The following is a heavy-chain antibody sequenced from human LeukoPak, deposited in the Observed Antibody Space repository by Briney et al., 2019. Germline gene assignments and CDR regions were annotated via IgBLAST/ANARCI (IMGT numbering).Heavy chain of an antibody. Sequence: GGSLRLSCAASGFTFVNYAMSWVRQAPGEGLEWVSDITGSGGSAYYADSVKGRFTVSRDNSKNTLYLQMDGLRAEDTAVYYCAKDLRLVAFDNWFDPWGQGTLVTVSS. D-gene: IGHD3-10*01. CDR1: GFTFVNYA. CDR3: AKDLRLVAFDNWFDP. CDR2: ITGSGGSA. V-gene: IGHV3-23*01. J-gene: IGHJ5*02.